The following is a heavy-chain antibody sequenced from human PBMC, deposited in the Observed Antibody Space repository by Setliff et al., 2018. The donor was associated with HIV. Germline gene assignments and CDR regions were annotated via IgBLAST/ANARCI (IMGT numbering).Heavy chain of an antibody. D-gene: IGHD6-19*01. CDR3: ARGRKKTLAVSGTRYFDF. V-gene: IGHV4-34*01. Sequence: PSETLSLTCAVYGGSFTDFYWTFIRQSPGKGLEWIGEINHSGSTTYDPSLKSRITVSVDTSKNQFSLKLTSVTAADMGVYYCARGRKKTLAVSGTRYFDFWGQGTLVTVSS. J-gene: IGHJ4*02. CDR2: INHSGST. CDR1: GGSFTDFY.